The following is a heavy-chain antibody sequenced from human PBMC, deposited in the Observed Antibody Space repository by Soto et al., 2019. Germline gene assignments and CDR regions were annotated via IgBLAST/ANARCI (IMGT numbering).Heavy chain of an antibody. CDR1: GFIFTNYA. V-gene: IGHV3-23*01. J-gene: IGHJ4*02. D-gene: IGHD6-13*01. Sequence: EVQLLESGGGLVQPGGSLRLSCAASGFIFTNYAMNWVRQAPGKGLERVSSISGSGGSVYYADSVKGRFTISRDNSENTLYLQMSSLRADDAAVYYCAKDPVVSSTSSWFYFDYWGRGTLVTVSS. CDR2: ISGSGGSV. CDR3: AKDPVVSSTSSWFYFDY.